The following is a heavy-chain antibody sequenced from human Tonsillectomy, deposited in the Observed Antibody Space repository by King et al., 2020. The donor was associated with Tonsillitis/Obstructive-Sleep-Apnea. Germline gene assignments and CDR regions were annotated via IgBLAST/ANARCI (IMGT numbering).Heavy chain of an antibody. J-gene: IGHJ5*02. CDR1: GGTFSSYA. D-gene: IGHD6-19*01. CDR3: ARVGLIAVAGRVWFDP. V-gene: IGHV1-69*01. CDR2: IIPIFGTA. Sequence: VQLVESGAEVKKPGSSVKVSCKASGGTFSSYAISWVRQAPGQGLEWMGGIIPIFGTANYAQKFQGRVTFTADESTSTAYMELSSLGSEDTAVYYCARVGLIAVAGRVWFDPWGQGTLVTVSS.